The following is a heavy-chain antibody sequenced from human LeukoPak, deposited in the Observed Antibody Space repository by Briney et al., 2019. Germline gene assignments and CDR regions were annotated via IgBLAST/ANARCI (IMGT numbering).Heavy chain of an antibody. V-gene: IGHV1-18*04. CDR2: ISAYNGNT. J-gene: IGHJ6*04. CDR1: GCIFTSYG. D-gene: IGHD3-16*01. Sequence: GASVTVSFQASGCIFTSYGFSGLRQAPAQGLEWVGWISAYNGNTNYAQKLQGRVTMTTDTSTSTAYMELRSLRSDDTAVYYCARDLGDYYGMDVWGKGTTVTVSS. CDR3: ARDLGDYYGMDV.